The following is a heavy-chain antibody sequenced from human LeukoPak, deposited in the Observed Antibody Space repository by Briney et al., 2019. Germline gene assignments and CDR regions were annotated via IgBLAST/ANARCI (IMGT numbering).Heavy chain of an antibody. D-gene: IGHD5-12*01. V-gene: IGHV4-4*07. J-gene: IGHJ4*02. CDR2: VYTSGST. Sequence: PSETLSLTCTVSGGSISDYYWSWIRQPAGKGLEWIGRVYTSGSTIYNPSLKSRVTISVDKSKNQFSLKLSSVTAADTAVYYCARGTSGYNDYWGQGTLVTVSS. CDR3: ARGTSGYNDY. CDR1: GGSISDYY.